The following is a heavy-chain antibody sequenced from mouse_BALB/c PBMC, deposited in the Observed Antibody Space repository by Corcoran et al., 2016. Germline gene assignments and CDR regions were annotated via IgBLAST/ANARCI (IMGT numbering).Heavy chain of an antibody. Sequence: EVQLQQSGAELVKPGASVKLSCTASGFNIKDTYMHWVKQRPEQGLEWIGRIDPANGNTKYDPKFQGKATITADTSSNTAYLQLSSLTSEDTAVYYCARFYYCSSGAMYYWGQGTSVTVSS. J-gene: IGHJ4*01. CDR1: GFNIKDTY. D-gene: IGHD1-1*01. V-gene: IGHV14-3*02. CDR2: IDPANGNT. CDR3: ARFYYCSSGAMYY.